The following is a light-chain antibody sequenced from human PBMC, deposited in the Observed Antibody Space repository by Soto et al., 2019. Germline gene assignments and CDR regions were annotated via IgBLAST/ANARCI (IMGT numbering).Light chain of an antibody. CDR2: DIS. CDR1: LTVSRN. V-gene: IGKV3-15*01. J-gene: IGKJ5*01. Sequence: EVVMTQSPATLSVSTRERATLSCRASLTVSRNLAWYQQRPGQAPRLLIYDISNRATGVPARFSGSGSETEFTLTIRSLQSEDFAVYFCQQYNNWPSFGQGTRLEIK. CDR3: QQYNNWPS.